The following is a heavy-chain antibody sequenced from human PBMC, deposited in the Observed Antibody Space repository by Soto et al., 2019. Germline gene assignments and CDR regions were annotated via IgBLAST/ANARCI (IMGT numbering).Heavy chain of an antibody. D-gene: IGHD4-4*01. CDR2: IWYDGSNK. CDR1: GFTFSSYG. V-gene: IGHV3-33*01. Sequence: GGSLRLSCAASGFTFSSYGMHWVRQAPGKGLEWVAVIWYDGSNKYYADSVKGRFTISRDNAKNSLYLQMNSLRAEDTAVYYCARDPLQPYDYWGQGTLVTVSS. CDR3: ARDPLQPYDY. J-gene: IGHJ4*02.